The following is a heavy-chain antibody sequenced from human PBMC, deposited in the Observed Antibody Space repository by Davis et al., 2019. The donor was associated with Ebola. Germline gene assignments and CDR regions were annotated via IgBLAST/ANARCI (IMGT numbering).Heavy chain of an antibody. J-gene: IGHJ6*02. Sequence: AASVKVSCKASGYTFTSYGITWVRQAPGQGLEWMGWINPHNGNTNYAQKLQGRVTMTTDTSTSTAYMELRSLRSDDTAVYYCSREHPPESEDGMDVWGQGTTVSVSS. CDR3: SREHPPESEDGMDV. V-gene: IGHV1-18*04. CDR1: GYTFTSYG. CDR2: INPHNGNT.